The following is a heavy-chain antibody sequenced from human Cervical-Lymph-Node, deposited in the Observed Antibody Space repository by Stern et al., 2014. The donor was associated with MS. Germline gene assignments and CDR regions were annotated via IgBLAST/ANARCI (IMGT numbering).Heavy chain of an antibody. Sequence: QVQLGQSGAEVKKPGSSVKVSCKASGGTFSGQAINWVRQAPGQGFEWMGGILPILATPNYAHGFQGRVTITADASTSTVYMEVGSLRSDDTAVYYCATPATVTVGSMDVWGQGTTVTVSS. CDR2: ILPILATP. D-gene: IGHD4-17*01. CDR3: ATPATVTVGSMDV. CDR1: GGTFSGQA. V-gene: IGHV1-69*01. J-gene: IGHJ6*02.